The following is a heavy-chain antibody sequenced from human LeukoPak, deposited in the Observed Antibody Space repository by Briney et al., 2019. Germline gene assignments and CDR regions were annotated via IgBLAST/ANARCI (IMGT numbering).Heavy chain of an antibody. CDR1: GGSISTYY. CDR2: VHYSGST. J-gene: IGHJ3*02. CDR3: ARPSSGSYSYAFDI. V-gene: IGHV4-59*08. D-gene: IGHD3-10*01. Sequence: SETLSLTCAVSGGSISTYYWSWIRQPPGKGLEWIGYVHYSGSTNYNPSLKSRVTLSVDTSKNQVSLKLNSVTAADTAVYYCARPSSGSYSYAFDIWGQGTMLTVSS.